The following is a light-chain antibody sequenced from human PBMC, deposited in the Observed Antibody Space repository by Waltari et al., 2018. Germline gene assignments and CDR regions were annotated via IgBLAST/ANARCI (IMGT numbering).Light chain of an antibody. Sequence: SLVLTQPPSVSVAPGQTATITCAEDNIGSPRVPRYQQRSGQSPVLVIYDDSDRSSGIPERFSGSNSGNTATLTISGVEGEDEADYYCQVFDGASELYVFGTGTSVTVL. CDR3: QVFDGASELYV. CDR2: DDS. J-gene: IGLJ1*01. CDR1: NIGSPR. V-gene: IGLV3-21*02.